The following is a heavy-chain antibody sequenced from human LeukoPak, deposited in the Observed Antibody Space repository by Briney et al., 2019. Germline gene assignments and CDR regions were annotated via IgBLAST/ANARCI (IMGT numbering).Heavy chain of an antibody. Sequence: PVGSLRLSCAASGFTLSNYWMHWVRQAPGKGLVWVSRGEGDGSTSTYADSVKGRFTISRDNAKNTLYLQMNSLRAEDTAMYYCTKSDHFDYWGQGTLVTVSS. CDR1: GFTLSNYW. D-gene: IGHD2-21*02. CDR3: TKSDHFDY. CDR2: GEGDGSTS. V-gene: IGHV3-74*03. J-gene: IGHJ4*02.